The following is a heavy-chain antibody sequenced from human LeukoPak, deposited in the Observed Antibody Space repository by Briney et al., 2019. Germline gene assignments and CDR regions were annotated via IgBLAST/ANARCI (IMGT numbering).Heavy chain of an antibody. J-gene: IGHJ4*02. D-gene: IGHD5-12*01. Sequence: RGTLRLSCAASGFTFISYGMSWVRQAPGKGLVWVSRINNDGSTTNYADSVKGRFTISRDNAKNTLYLQMNSLRAEDTAVYYCARDLVVATGPDYWGQGTLVTVSS. CDR3: ARDLVVATGPDY. CDR2: INNDGSTT. CDR1: GFTFISYG. V-gene: IGHV3-74*01.